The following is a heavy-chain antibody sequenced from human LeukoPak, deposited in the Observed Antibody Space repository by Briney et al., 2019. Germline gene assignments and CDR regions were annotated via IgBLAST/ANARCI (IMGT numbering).Heavy chain of an antibody. CDR2: IKPDGSEK. J-gene: IGHJ5*02. Sequence: GGSLRLSCAASGFTFTNYWMNWVRQTPGKGLEWVANIKPDGSEKYYVDSVKGRFTISRDNAKNSLYLQMDSLGAEDTAVYYCARILAWGQGTLVTVSS. V-gene: IGHV3-7*03. CDR1: GFTFTNYW. D-gene: IGHD2-15*01. CDR3: ARILA.